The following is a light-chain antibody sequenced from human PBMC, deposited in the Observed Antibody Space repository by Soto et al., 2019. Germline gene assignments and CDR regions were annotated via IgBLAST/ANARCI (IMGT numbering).Light chain of an antibody. CDR1: SGHNSYA. CDR3: QTWGTGIRV. Sequence: QPVLTQSPSASASLGASVKLTCTLSSGHNSYAIAWHQQQPEKGPRYLMKLNSDGSHSKGDGIPDRFSASRSGAERYLTISSLPSKVEADYYCQTWGTGIRVFGGGTKLTVL. V-gene: IGLV4-69*01. J-gene: IGLJ2*01. CDR2: LNSDGSH.